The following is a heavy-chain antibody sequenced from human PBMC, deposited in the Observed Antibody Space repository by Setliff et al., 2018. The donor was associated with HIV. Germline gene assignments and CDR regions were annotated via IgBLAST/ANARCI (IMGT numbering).Heavy chain of an antibody. J-gene: IGHJ3*02. Sequence: GASVKVSCKASGYTFSSYGISWVRQAPGQGLEWVGWISAYNGDTKYAQKLQGRVTMTTDTSTSTAYMELRSLRSDDTAVCYCGAGGYQNAFDIWGQGTMVTVSS. D-gene: IGHD3-22*01. V-gene: IGHV1-18*01. CDR1: GYTFSSYG. CDR3: GAGGYQNAFDI. CDR2: ISAYNGDT.